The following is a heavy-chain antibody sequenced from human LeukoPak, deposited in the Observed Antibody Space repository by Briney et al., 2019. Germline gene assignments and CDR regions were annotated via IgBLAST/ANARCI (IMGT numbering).Heavy chain of an antibody. D-gene: IGHD1-26*01. CDR2: INPSGGST. Sequence: GASVKVSCKASGYTFTSYYMHWVRQAPGQGLEWMGIINPSGGSTSYAQKFQGRVTITADKSTSTAYMELSSLRSEDTAVYYCASGIVGANCFDYWGQGTLVTVSS. CDR1: GYTFTSYY. J-gene: IGHJ4*02. V-gene: IGHV1-46*01. CDR3: ASGIVGANCFDY.